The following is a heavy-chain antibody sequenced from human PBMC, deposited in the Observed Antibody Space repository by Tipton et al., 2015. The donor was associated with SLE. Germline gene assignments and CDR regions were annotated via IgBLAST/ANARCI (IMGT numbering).Heavy chain of an antibody. Sequence: TLSLTCTVSGGSISSGDYYWSWIRQPPGKGLEWIGYIYYSGSTYYNPSLKSRVTISVDTSKNQFSLKLSSVTAADTAVYYCARDQYGDYAKGYYYYGMDVWGQGATVTVSS. D-gene: IGHD4-17*01. CDR3: ARDQYGDYAKGYYYYGMDV. J-gene: IGHJ6*02. V-gene: IGHV4-30-4*01. CDR2: IYYSGST. CDR1: GGSISSGDYY.